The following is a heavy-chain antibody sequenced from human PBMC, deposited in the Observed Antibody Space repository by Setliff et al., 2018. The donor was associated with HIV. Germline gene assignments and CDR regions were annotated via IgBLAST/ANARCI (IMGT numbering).Heavy chain of an antibody. CDR2: VTHSGRT. Sequence: KPSETLSLTCAVYGGSFGGYYWSWIRQPPGKGLEWNGEVTHSGRTNYNPSLESRVTTSVDTSKKQFSLRLTSVTAADTAVYYCARGVRDNSGWSSYYFDYWGQGTLVTVSS. CDR3: ARGVRDNSGWSSYYFDY. J-gene: IGHJ4*02. CDR1: GGSFGGYY. D-gene: IGHD6-19*01. V-gene: IGHV4-34*01.